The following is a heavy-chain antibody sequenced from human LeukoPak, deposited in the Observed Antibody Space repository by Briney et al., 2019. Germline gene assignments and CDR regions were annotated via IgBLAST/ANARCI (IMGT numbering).Heavy chain of an antibody. CDR1: GGSISSSSYY. J-gene: IGHJ4*02. CDR3: AREGRGPDYGDYY. CDR2: IYYSGST. D-gene: IGHD4-17*01. Sequence: SETLSLTCTVSGGSISSSSYYWGWIRQPPGKGLEWIGSIYYSGSTYYNPSLKSRVTISVDTSKNQFSLKLSSVTAADTAVYYCAREGRGPDYGDYYWGQGTLVTVSS. V-gene: IGHV4-39*07.